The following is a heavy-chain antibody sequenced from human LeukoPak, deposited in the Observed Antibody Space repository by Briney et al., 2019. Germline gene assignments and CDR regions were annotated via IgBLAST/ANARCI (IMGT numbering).Heavy chain of an antibody. J-gene: IGHJ4*02. Sequence: GGSLRLSCAASGFSFSSYWMNWVRQAPGKGLEWVANIKRDGSEKYYVGSVKGRFTISRDDAKNSLYLQMNSLRAEDTAVYYCARDLDTRSSYEFAYWGQGTLVTVSS. CDR2: IKRDGSEK. V-gene: IGHV3-7*04. D-gene: IGHD5-18*01. CDR1: GFSFSSYW. CDR3: ARDLDTRSSYEFAY.